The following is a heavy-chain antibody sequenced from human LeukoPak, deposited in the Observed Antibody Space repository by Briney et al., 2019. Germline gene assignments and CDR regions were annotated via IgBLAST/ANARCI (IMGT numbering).Heavy chain of an antibody. CDR1: GSSISTYY. CDR2: IYYSGST. J-gene: IGHJ6*02. Sequence: PSETLSLTCTVSGSSISTYYWSWVRQPPGKGLEWIGYIYYSGSTNYNPSLKSRVTMLVDTSKNQFSLKLSSVTAADTAVYFCTRHTPVRLSSGYYFGMDVWGQGTTVTVSS. V-gene: IGHV4-59*08. CDR3: TRHTPVRLSSGYYFGMDV.